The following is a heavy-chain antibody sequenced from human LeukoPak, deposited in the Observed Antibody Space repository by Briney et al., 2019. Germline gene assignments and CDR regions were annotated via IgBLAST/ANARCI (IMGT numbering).Heavy chain of an antibody. CDR2: INGDGSST. CDR3: VRGIEVSGTFSWFDP. J-gene: IGHJ5*02. D-gene: IGHD6-19*01. Sequence: GGSVRLSCAGSGFTLSVYWMHWVRQAPGKGLVWVSRINGDGSSTTYADSVKGRFTISRDNAKNTLYLQMNSLRVEDTAVYYCVRGIEVSGTFSWFDPWGQGTLVTVSS. V-gene: IGHV3-74*01. CDR1: GFTLSVYW.